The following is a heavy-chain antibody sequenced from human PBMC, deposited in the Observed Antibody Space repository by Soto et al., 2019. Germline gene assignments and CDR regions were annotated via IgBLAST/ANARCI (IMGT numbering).Heavy chain of an antibody. Sequence: SETLSITCTVSGGSISSGDYYWSWIRQPPGKGLEWIGYIYYSGSTYYNPSLKSRVTISVDTSKNQFSLKLSSVTAADTAVYYCARGGRDLYSSGRGYYYYGMDVWGQGTTVTVSS. J-gene: IGHJ6*02. V-gene: IGHV4-30-4*01. D-gene: IGHD6-19*01. CDR1: GGSISSGDYY. CDR3: ARGGRDLYSSGRGYYYYGMDV. CDR2: IYYSGST.